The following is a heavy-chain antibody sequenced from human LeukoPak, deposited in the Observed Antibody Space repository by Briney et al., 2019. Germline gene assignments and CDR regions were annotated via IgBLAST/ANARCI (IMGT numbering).Heavy chain of an antibody. D-gene: IGHD7-27*01. Sequence: PGGSLRLSCAASGFTFSSYDMNWVRQAPGKGLECVSGISGIGGNAYYADSVKGRFTISRDNSKNTLYLQMNSLRAEDTAVYYWAKTSGFFDYWGQGTLVTVSS. CDR2: ISGIGGNA. CDR1: GFTFSSYD. J-gene: IGHJ4*02. V-gene: IGHV3-23*01. CDR3: AKTSGFFDY.